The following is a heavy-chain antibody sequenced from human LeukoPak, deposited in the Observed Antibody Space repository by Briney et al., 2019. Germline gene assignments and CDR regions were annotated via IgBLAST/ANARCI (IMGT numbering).Heavy chain of an antibody. Sequence: PGESLRLSCAASGFTFSSYGMHWVRQAPGKGLEWVAFIRYDGSNKYYADSVKGRFTISRDNSKNTLYLQMNSLRAEDTAVYYCAWIYDSSGYYPSETAYYFDYWGQGTLVTVSS. V-gene: IGHV3-30*02. J-gene: IGHJ4*02. D-gene: IGHD3-22*01. CDR1: GFTFSSYG. CDR2: IRYDGSNK. CDR3: AWIYDSSGYYPSETAYYFDY.